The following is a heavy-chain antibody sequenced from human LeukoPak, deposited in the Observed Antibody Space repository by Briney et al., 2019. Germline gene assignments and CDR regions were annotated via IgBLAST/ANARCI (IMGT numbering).Heavy chain of an antibody. Sequence: SETLSLTCALSGASISSDNWWSWVRQSPGKGLEWIGEIFRSGSTNYNYNPSLKGRVTVFLDKSKNQFFLNPTSVTAADTAIYYCARDPPLGYYGSVRDYWGQGTLVTVSS. CDR1: GASISSDNW. J-gene: IGHJ4*02. CDR3: ARDPPLGYYGSVRDY. CDR2: IFRSGST. D-gene: IGHD3-10*01. V-gene: IGHV4-4*02.